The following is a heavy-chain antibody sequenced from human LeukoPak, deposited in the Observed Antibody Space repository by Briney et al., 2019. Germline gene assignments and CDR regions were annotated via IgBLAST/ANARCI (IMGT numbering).Heavy chain of an antibody. J-gene: IGHJ4*02. CDR1: GVSISSYY. CDR2: IHISGST. V-gene: IGHV4-4*07. CDR3: ARDKYYYDSSGSIRFDY. D-gene: IGHD3-22*01. Sequence: PSETLSLTCTVSGVSISSYYWSWIRQPAGKGLEWIGHIHISGSTNYNPSLKSRVTMSVDTSKNQFSLKLSSVTAADTAVYYCARDKYYYDSSGSIRFDYWGQGTLVTVSS.